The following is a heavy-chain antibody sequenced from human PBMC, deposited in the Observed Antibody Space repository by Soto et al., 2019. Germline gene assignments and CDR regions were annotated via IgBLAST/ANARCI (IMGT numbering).Heavy chain of an antibody. CDR2: ISGSGGST. Sequence: PGRSPRLSCASSGFTFSSSAMSWVRQAPGKGLEWVSAISGSGGSTYYADSVKGRFTISRDNSKNTLYLQMNSLRAEDTAVYYCAKEPYSGLPDYFDYWGQGTLVTVSS. D-gene: IGHD5-12*01. V-gene: IGHV3-23*01. CDR1: GFTFSSSA. CDR3: AKEPYSGLPDYFDY. J-gene: IGHJ4*02.